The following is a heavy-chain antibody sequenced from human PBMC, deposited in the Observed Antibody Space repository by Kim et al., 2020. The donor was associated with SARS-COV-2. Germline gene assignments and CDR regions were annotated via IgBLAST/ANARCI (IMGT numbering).Heavy chain of an antibody. V-gene: IGHV3-15*01. D-gene: IGHD6-19*01. CDR2: IKSKTDGGTT. CDR3: TTGGWFPASYYYYGMDV. CDR1: GFTFSNAW. Sequence: GGSLRLSCAASGFTFSNAWMSWVRQAPGKGLEWVGRIKSKTDGGTTDYAAPVKGRFTISRDDSKNTLYLQMNSLKTEDTAVYYCTTGGWFPASYYYYGMDVWGQGTTVTVSS. J-gene: IGHJ6*02.